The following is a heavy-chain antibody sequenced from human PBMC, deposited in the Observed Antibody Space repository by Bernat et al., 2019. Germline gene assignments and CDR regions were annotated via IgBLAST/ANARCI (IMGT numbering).Heavy chain of an antibody. D-gene: IGHD4-17*01. V-gene: IGHV3-30*18. CDR3: AKLERGVTTGGASDY. J-gene: IGHJ4*02. CDR1: GFTFSSYG. CDR2: ISYDGSNK. Sequence: VQLLESGGGLVQPGGSLRLSCAASGFTFSSYGMHWVRQAPGKGLEWVAVISYDGSNKYYADSVKGRFTISRDNSKNTLYLQMNSLRAEDTAVYYCAKLERGVTTGGASDYWGQGTLVTVSS.